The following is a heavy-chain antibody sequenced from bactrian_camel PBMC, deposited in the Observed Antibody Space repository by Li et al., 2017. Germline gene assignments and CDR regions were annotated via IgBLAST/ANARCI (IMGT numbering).Heavy chain of an antibody. Sequence: DVQLVESGGGLVEPGGSRRLSCAASGFTYSNYAMSWVRQAPGKGLEWVSSTNSGGSETYYADSVKGRFTISRDNAKNTVYLQMNSLKSEDTALYYCATGQLVYDYWGQGTQVTVS. D-gene: IGHD7*01. CDR3: ATGQLVYDY. CDR2: TNSGGSET. V-gene: IGHV3S40*01. J-gene: IGHJ4*01. CDR1: GFTYSNYA.